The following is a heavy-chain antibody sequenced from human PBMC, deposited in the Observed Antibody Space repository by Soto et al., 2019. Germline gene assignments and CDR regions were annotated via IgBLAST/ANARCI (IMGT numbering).Heavy chain of an antibody. D-gene: IGHD3-9*01. J-gene: IGHJ4*02. CDR1: GYTFTGYY. CDR2: INPNNGDT. CDR3: ARDFDWYAYYFDY. V-gene: IGHV1-18*04. Sequence: ASVKVSCKASGYTFTGYYMHWVRQAPGQGLEWMGWINPNNGDTNYAQKLQGRVTMTTDTSTSTAYMELRSLRSDDTAVYYCARDFDWYAYYFDYWGQGTLVTVSS.